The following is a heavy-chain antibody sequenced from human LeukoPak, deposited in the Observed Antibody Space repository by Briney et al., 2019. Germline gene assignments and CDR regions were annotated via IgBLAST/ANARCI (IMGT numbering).Heavy chain of an antibody. V-gene: IGHV3-23*01. J-gene: IGHJ4*02. CDR1: GFTFSSYA. CDR2: ISGSGGST. CDR3: ARDGYRVIRGLNDY. Sequence: PGGSLRLSCAASGFTFSSYAMSWVRLAPGKGLEWVSAISGSGGSTYYADSVKGRFTISRDNSKNTLYLQMNSLRAEDTAVYYCARDGYRVIRGLNDYWGQGTLVTVSS. D-gene: IGHD3-10*01.